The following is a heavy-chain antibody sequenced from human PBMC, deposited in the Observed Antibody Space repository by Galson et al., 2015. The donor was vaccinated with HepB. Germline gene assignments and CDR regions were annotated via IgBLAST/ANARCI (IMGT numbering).Heavy chain of an antibody. V-gene: IGHV3-15*01. Sequence: SLRLSCAASGFTFSNAWMSWVRQAPGKGLEWVGRIKSKTDGGTTDYAAPVKGRFTISRDDSKNTLYLQINSLKTEDTAVYYCTTYITMVRGVKTYYYGMDVWGQGTTVTVSS. D-gene: IGHD3-10*01. CDR1: GFTFSNAW. CDR3: TTYITMVRGVKTYYYGMDV. J-gene: IGHJ6*02. CDR2: IKSKTDGGTT.